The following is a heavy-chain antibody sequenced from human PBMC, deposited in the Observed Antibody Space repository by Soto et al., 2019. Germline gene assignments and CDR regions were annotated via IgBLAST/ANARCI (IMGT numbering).Heavy chain of an antibody. Sequence: EVQLLESGGGLVQPGGSLRLSCAASGFTFSSYAMSWVRQAPGKGLEWVSAISGSGGSTYYADSVKGRFTISRDNSKNTLYLQMNSLRAEDTAVYYCVKGETGYSSGWSWTSHFDYWGQGTLVTVSS. CDR3: VKGETGYSSGWSWTSHFDY. CDR2: ISGSGGST. D-gene: IGHD6-19*01. CDR1: GFTFSSYA. V-gene: IGHV3-23*01. J-gene: IGHJ4*02.